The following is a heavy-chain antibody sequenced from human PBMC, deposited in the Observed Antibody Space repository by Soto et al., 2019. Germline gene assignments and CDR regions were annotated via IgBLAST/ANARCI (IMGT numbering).Heavy chain of an antibody. CDR2: IDTSGST. D-gene: IGHD3-3*01. Sequence: QGQLQESGPGLVKPSETLSLTCTVSGGSISNYYCNWIRQPAGKGLEWIGRIDTSGSTNYNPSLKSRVTMSVDTSKLLVSLNLSSVTAADTAVYYCARGGHDFWSGPFDFWGQGTLVTVSS. CDR1: GGSISNYY. V-gene: IGHV4-4*07. CDR3: ARGGHDFWSGPFDF. J-gene: IGHJ4*02.